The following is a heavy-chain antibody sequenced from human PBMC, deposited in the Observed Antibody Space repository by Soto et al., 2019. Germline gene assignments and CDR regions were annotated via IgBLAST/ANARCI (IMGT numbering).Heavy chain of an antibody. CDR1: GGSISSYY. J-gene: IGHJ4*02. CDR2: IYYSGST. CDR3: ARGPIPVVRRYFDS. V-gene: IGHV4-59*01. Sequence: SETLSLTCTVSGGSISSYYWSWIRQPPGKGLEWIGYIYYSGSTNYNPSLKSRVTISVDTSKNQFFLNLTSVTAADTAVYYCARGPIPVVRRYFDSWGQGIPVTFSS. D-gene: IGHD2-15*01.